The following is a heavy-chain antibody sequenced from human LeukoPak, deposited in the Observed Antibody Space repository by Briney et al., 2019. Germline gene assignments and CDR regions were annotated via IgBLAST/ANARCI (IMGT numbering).Heavy chain of an antibody. CDR3: ARDGMTYDFWSGYSQSPHYYYYGMDV. V-gene: IGHV1-69*10. J-gene: IGHJ6*02. Sequence: SVTVSCKASGGTFSSYAISWVRQAPGQGLEWMGRIIPILGIANYAQKFQGRVTITADKSTSTAYMELSSLRSEDTAVYYCARDGMTYDFWSGYSQSPHYYYYGMDVWGQGTTVTVSS. CDR1: GGTFSSYA. CDR2: IIPILGIA. D-gene: IGHD3-3*01.